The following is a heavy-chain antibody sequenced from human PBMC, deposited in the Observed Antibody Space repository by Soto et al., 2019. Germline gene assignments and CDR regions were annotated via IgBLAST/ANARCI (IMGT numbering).Heavy chain of an antibody. V-gene: IGHV3-23*01. CDR2: IRDNT. Sequence: GGSLRLSCEASGFTFISHAMAWVRQAPGKGLEWVSSIRDNTHYTDSVKGWFSISRDKSKNTLYLQMNSLRVEDTAVYFCAKGTANDPRVYDFWGQGTLVTVSS. CDR1: GFTFISHA. CDR3: AKGTANDPRVYDF. J-gene: IGHJ4*02. D-gene: IGHD1-1*01.